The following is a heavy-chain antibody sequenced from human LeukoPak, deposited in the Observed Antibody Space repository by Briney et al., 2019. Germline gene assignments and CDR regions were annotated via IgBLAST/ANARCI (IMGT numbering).Heavy chain of an antibody. Sequence: GGSLRLSCAASGFTFCSYWMHWVRQAPGKGLEWVAVISYDGSNKYYADSVKGRFTISRDNSKNTLYLQMNSLRAEDTAVYYCARDDYGDYISYYFGYWGQGTLVTVSS. CDR1: GFTFCSYW. CDR2: ISYDGSNK. J-gene: IGHJ4*02. D-gene: IGHD4-17*01. CDR3: ARDDYGDYISYYFGY. V-gene: IGHV3-30-3*01.